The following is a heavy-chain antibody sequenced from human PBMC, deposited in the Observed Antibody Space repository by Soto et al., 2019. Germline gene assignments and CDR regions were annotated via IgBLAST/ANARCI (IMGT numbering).Heavy chain of an antibody. Sequence: GESLKISCKTSGFAFSNYWVGWVRQMPGKGVEWMGITYPGDSATKYSPSFQGHVTISSDKSTNTAYLQWSSLRASDTAIYFCAANLRHETDPLWHYWGQGTLVTVSS. D-gene: IGHD3-16*01. J-gene: IGHJ4*02. V-gene: IGHV5-51*01. CDR2: TYPGDSAT. CDR3: AANLRHETDPLWHY. CDR1: GFAFSNYW.